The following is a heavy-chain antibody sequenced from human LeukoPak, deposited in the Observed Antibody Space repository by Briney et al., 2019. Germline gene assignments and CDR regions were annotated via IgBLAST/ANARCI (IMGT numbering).Heavy chain of an antibody. V-gene: IGHV3-30*02. Sequence: GGSLRLSCAASGFTFNSNGMHWVRQAPGKGLEWVAFIRRDGSNTHYADSVKGRFTISRDNSKNTLHLQVNTLRAEDTAVYYCVKDIVGAFDIWGQGTMVIVSS. CDR1: GFTFNSNG. D-gene: IGHD2-21*01. CDR2: IRRDGSNT. J-gene: IGHJ3*02. CDR3: VKDIVGAFDI.